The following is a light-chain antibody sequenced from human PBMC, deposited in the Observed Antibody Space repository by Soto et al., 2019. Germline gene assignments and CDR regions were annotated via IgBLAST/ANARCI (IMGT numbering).Light chain of an antibody. J-gene: IGKJ4*01. V-gene: IGKV1-8*01. Sequence: AIRMTQSPSSFSASTGDRVTITCRASQDISSYLAWYQQKPGKPPKLLIYGASTLQSGVPSRFSGSGSGTDFTLTISCLQSEDFASYYCQQYYGYPLTFGGGTNVEI. CDR2: GAS. CDR3: QQYYGYPLT. CDR1: QDISSY.